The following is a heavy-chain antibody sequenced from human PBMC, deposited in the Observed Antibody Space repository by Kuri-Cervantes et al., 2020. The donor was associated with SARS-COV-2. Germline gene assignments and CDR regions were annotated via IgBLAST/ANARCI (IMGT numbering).Heavy chain of an antibody. CDR3: ARGGGRIVVVPAAMYYYGMDV. CDR1: GFTFSSYS. V-gene: IGHV3-21*01. Sequence: LSLTCAASGFTFSSYSMNWVRQAPGKGLEWVSSISSSSSYIYYADSVKGRFTISRDNAKNSLYLQMNSLRAEDTAVYYCARGGGRIVVVPAAMYYYGMDVWGRGTTVTVSS. D-gene: IGHD2-2*01. J-gene: IGHJ6*02. CDR2: ISSSSSYI.